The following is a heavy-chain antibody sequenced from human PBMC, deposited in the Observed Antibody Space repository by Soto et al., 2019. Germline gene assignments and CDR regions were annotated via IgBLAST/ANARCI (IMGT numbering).Heavy chain of an antibody. Sequence: SETLSLTCTVSGGSISSSSYYWGWIRQPPGKGLERIGSIYYSGSTYYNPSLKSRVTISVDTSKNQFSLKLSSVTAADTAVYYCARPQLGYSSGWDSNYGMDVWGQGTTVTVSS. J-gene: IGHJ6*02. CDR3: ARPQLGYSSGWDSNYGMDV. CDR2: IYYSGST. CDR1: GGSISSSSYY. D-gene: IGHD6-19*01. V-gene: IGHV4-39*01.